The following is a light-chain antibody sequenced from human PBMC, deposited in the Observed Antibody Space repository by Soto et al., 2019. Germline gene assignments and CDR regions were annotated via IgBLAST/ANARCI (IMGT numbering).Light chain of an antibody. CDR2: GAS. V-gene: IGKV3-20*01. CDR3: QQYGSSPPLT. CDR1: QIVSSSY. J-gene: IGKJ5*01. Sequence: EIVVTQSPGTLSSSPGERATLSCRASQIVSSSYLAWYQQHTGQAPRLLIYGASSRATGIPDRFSGSGSGTDFTLTISRLEPEDFAVYYCQQYGSSPPLTFGQGTRLEIK.